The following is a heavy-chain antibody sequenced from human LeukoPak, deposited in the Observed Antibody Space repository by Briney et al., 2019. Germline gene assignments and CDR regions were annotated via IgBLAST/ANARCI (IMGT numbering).Heavy chain of an antibody. CDR1: GGSFSGYY. V-gene: IGHV4-34*01. CDR2: INHSGST. J-gene: IGHJ4*02. D-gene: IGHD3-10*01. CDR3: ARDPIVYYYGSGSFD. Sequence: SETLSLTCAVYGGSFSGYYWSWIRQPPGKGLEWIGEINHSGSTNYNPSLKSRVTISVDTSKNQFSLKLSSVTAADTAVYYCARDPIVYYYGSGSFDWGQGTLVTVSS.